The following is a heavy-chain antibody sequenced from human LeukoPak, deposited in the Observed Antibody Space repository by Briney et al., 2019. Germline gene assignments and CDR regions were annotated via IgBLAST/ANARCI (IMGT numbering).Heavy chain of an antibody. J-gene: IGHJ4*02. CDR3: ARGSPSRYYYDSGGFYGGYSDY. D-gene: IGHD3-22*01. CDR1: GYTFSIYG. V-gene: IGHV1-18*01. Sequence: ASVTVSCKASGYTFSIYGISWVRQAPGQGLEWMGWISTYNGNTHYAQNLQGRVTMTTDTSTTTAYMELRSLRSDDTAVYYCARGSPSRYYYDSGGFYGGYSDYWGQGTLVTVSS. CDR2: ISTYNGNT.